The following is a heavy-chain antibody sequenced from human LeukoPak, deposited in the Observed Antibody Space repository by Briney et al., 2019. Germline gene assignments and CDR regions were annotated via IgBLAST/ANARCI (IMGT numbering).Heavy chain of an antibody. D-gene: IGHD3-10*01. CDR2: LYYSGST. V-gene: IGHV4-39*01. CDR1: GGSISSSSYY. CDR3: ARIDSGY. Sequence: PSETLFLTCTVSGGSISSSSYYWGWIRQPPGKGLEWIGSLYYSGSTYYNPSLKSRVTISVDTSKNQFSLKLSSVTAADTAVYYCARIDSGYSGQGTLVTVSS. J-gene: IGHJ4*02.